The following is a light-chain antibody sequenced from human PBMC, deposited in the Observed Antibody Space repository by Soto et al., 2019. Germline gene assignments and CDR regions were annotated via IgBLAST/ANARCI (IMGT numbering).Light chain of an antibody. CDR2: RTS. V-gene: IGKV3-15*01. J-gene: IGKJ4*01. Sequence: VMTQSPATLSVSPGERATLSCRASHNINENLAWYQQIPGQAPRLLMFRTSTRATGFPPRFSGGGSGTDFNLAITSLQSEALGIYDCQQYNNWARATCGGGTSVDIK. CDR1: HNINEN. CDR3: QQYNNWARAT.